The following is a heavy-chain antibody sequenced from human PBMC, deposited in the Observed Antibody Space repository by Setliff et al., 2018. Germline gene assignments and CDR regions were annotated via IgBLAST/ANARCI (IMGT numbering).Heavy chain of an antibody. J-gene: IGHJ5*02. CDR2: ISAYNGNT. Sequence: ASVKVSCKASGYTFTSYGISWVRQAPGQGLEWMGWISAYNGNTNYAQKFRHKFTMTTDTSTSTAYMELRSLMFDDTAIYYCASDLLRSSSYGFSGWVDPWGQGTLVTVSS. D-gene: IGHD5-18*01. V-gene: IGHV1-18*01. CDR1: GYTFTSYG. CDR3: ASDLLRSSSYGFSGWVDP.